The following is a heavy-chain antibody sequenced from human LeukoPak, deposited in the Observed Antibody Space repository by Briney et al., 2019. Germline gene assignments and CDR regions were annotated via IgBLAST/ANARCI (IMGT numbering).Heavy chain of an antibody. D-gene: IGHD6-13*01. CDR3: TRGPGSTWYSDY. V-gene: IGHV3-66*02. CDR2: IYSGRDT. CDR1: GFTVSTNY. J-gene: IGHJ4*02. Sequence: GGSPRLSCAASGFTVSTNYVNWVRQAPGKGLEWVSIIYSGRDTYYADSVKGRFTISRDNSKNTLYLQMNSLRAEDTAVYYCTRGPGSTWYSDYWGQGTLVTVSS.